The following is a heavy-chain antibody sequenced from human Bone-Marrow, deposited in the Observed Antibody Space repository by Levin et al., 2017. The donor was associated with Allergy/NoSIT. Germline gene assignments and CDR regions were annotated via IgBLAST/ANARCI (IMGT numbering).Heavy chain of an antibody. V-gene: IGHV4-39*07. D-gene: IGHD3-3*01. CDR3: ARDPERFYYFDY. J-gene: IGHJ4*02. CDR2: IYYSGST. CDR1: GGSISSSSYY. Sequence: SQTLSLTCTVSGGSISSSSYYWGWIRQPPGKGLEWIGSIYYSGSTYYNPSLKSRVTISVDTSKNQFSLKLSSVTAADTAVYYCARDPERFYYFDYWGQGTLVTVSS.